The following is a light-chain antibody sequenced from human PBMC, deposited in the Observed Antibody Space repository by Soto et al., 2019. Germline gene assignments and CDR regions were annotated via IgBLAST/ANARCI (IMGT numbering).Light chain of an antibody. J-gene: IGKJ4*01. Sequence: ERVMTQSPATLSVFPGERATLSCRASESVSSNVAWYQQKPGQAPRLLIYGASTRATGIPARFSGSGSGTEFTLTISSLQSEDSAVYYCQQCNNWPLTFGGGTKVEVK. V-gene: IGKV3-15*01. CDR1: ESVSSN. CDR3: QQCNNWPLT. CDR2: GAS.